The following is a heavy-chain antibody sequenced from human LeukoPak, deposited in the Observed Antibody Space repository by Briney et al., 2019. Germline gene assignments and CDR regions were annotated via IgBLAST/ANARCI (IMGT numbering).Heavy chain of an antibody. CDR3: AKGSCSGGSCFNLFDY. Sequence: GGSLRLSCAASGFTFSDYATSWVRQAPGKGLEWVSTISGSGGSTYYADSGKGRFTISRDNSKNTLYLQMNSLRAEDTAIYYCAKGSCSGGSCFNLFDYWGQGTLVTVSS. CDR1: GFTFSDYA. J-gene: IGHJ4*02. CDR2: ISGSGGST. V-gene: IGHV3-23*01. D-gene: IGHD2-15*01.